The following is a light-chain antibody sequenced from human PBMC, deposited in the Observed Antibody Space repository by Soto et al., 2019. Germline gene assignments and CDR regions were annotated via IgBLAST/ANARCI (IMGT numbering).Light chain of an antibody. CDR2: DVT. CDR1: SSDVGGFNY. J-gene: IGLJ1*01. CDR3: CSYAGSNTFA. V-gene: IGLV2-11*01. Sequence: QSALPQPRSVSGSPGQSVTISCTGTSSDVGGFNYVSWYQQHPGNAPKLMIYDVTKRPSGVPDRFSGSKSGNTASLTISGLQAEDEADYYCCSYAGSNTFAFGTGTKLTVL.